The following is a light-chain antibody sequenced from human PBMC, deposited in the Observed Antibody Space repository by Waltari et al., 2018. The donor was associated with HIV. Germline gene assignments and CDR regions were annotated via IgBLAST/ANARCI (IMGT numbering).Light chain of an antibody. V-gene: IGKV1-8*01. CDR1: QGISSS. J-gene: IGKJ2*01. Sequence: AIRMTQSPSSFSASTGARVTITCRASQGISSSLAWYQQKPGIAPKLLIYAASTLQSGVPSRFNGSGSGTDFTLTISCLQSEDFATYYCQQYYTYPYTFGQGTKLEIK. CDR2: AAS. CDR3: QQYYTYPYT.